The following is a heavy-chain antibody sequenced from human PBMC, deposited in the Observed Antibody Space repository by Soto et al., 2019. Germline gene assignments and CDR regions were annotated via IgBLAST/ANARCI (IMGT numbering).Heavy chain of an antibody. CDR1: GFTFCSYA. CDR2: ISYDGSNK. V-gene: IGHV3-30-3*01. D-gene: IGHD1-26*01. J-gene: IGHJ4*02. Sequence: PGGSMRLGCAACGFTFCSYAMHWVRQAPGKGLEWVAVISYDGSNKYYADSVKGRFTISRDNSKNTLYLQMNSLRAEDTAVYYCARENELPYFDYWGQGTLVTVSS. CDR3: ARENELPYFDY.